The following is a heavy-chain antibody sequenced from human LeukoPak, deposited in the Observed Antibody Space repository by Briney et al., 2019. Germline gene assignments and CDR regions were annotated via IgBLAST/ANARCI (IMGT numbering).Heavy chain of an antibody. J-gene: IGHJ2*01. V-gene: IGHV4-59*01. Sequence: PSETLSLTCTVSGGSISSYYWSWIRQPPGKGLEWIGYIYYSGSTNYNPSLKSRVTISVDTSKNQFSLKLSSVTAADTAVYYCAREGGPTYGWYFDLWGRGTLVTVSS. D-gene: IGHD1-26*01. CDR1: GGSISSYY. CDR3: AREGGPTYGWYFDL. CDR2: IYYSGST.